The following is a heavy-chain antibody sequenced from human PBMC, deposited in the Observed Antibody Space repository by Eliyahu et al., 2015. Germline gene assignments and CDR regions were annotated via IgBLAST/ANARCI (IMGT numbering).Heavy chain of an antibody. CDR1: GFTVSSNY. Sequence: EVQLVESGGXLVQPGGSLRLSXXASGFTVSSNYMSWXRQAPGKGLEWVSVIYSGGSTYYADSVKGRFTISRDNSKNTLYLQMNSLRAEDTAVYYCARQYSGPDCYWGQGTLVTVSS. CDR2: IYSGGST. CDR3: ARQYSGPDCY. V-gene: IGHV3-66*04. J-gene: IGHJ4*02. D-gene: IGHD5-12*01.